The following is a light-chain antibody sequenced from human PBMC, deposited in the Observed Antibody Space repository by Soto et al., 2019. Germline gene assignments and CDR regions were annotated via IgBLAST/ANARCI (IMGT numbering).Light chain of an antibody. J-gene: IGLJ1*01. CDR3: SSYTSSGTYV. V-gene: IGLV2-14*01. CDR1: SSDVGGYGS. CDR2: EVS. Sequence: QSVLTQPASVSGPPGQSITISCTGTSSDVGGYGSVSWYQQHPGKAPKLMIYEVSNRPSGVSNRFSGSKSGNTASLTISGLQAEDEADYYCSSYTSSGTYVFGNGTKVTVL.